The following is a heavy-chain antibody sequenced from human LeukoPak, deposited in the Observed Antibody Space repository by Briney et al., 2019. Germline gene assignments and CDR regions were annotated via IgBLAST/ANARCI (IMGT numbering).Heavy chain of an antibody. D-gene: IGHD6-19*01. V-gene: IGHV3-33*06. J-gene: IGHJ6*02. CDR3: AKAVSVAGHSYYYYGIDV. CDR1: GFTFSTYG. CDR2: IWYDGSEK. Sequence: GGSLRLSCTVSGFTFSTYGMHWVRQAPGKGLEWVAVIWYDGSEKYYVDSVEGRFTISRDNFQNTLYLQMDSLRVEDTATYYCAKAVSVAGHSYYYYGIDVWGQGTTVTVSS.